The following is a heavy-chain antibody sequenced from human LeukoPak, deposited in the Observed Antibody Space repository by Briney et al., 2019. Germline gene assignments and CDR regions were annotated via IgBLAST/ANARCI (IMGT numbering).Heavy chain of an antibody. Sequence: ASVKVSCKASGYTFSVYGISWVRQTPGQGLEWMGWISPYNGNTSYAQKLQGRVTMTTDTSTSTAYMELKSLRSDDTAVYYCARDGYCSGGSCYFVVENYFDYWGQGTLVTVSS. CDR2: ISPYNGNT. CDR1: GYTFSVYG. V-gene: IGHV1-18*01. D-gene: IGHD2-15*01. CDR3: ARDGYCSGGSCYFVVENYFDY. J-gene: IGHJ4*02.